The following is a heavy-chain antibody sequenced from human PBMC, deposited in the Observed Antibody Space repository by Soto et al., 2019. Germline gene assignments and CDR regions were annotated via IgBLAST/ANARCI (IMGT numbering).Heavy chain of an antibody. V-gene: IGHV3-30-3*01. Sequence: QVQLVESGGGVVQPGRSLRLSCAASGFTFSSYAMHWVRQAPGKGLEWVAVISYDGSNKYYADSVKGRFTISRDNSKKTLYLQMNSLRAEDTAVYYCARAQIVVVITTFDYWGQGTLVTVSS. D-gene: IGHD3-22*01. CDR2: ISYDGSNK. CDR3: ARAQIVVVITTFDY. CDR1: GFTFSSYA. J-gene: IGHJ4*02.